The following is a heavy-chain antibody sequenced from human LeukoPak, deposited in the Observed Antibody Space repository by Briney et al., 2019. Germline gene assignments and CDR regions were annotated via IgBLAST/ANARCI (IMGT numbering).Heavy chain of an antibody. CDR1: GGSISSGSYY. V-gene: IGHV4-61*02. Sequence: SQTLSLTCTVSGGSISSGSYYWSWIRQPAGKGLEWIGRIYTSGSTNYNPSLKSRVTISVDTSKNQFSLKLSSVTAADTAVYYCARDVRDWSGNWFDPWGQGTLVTVSS. J-gene: IGHJ5*02. D-gene: IGHD2-21*01. CDR3: ARDVRDWSGNWFDP. CDR2: IYTSGST.